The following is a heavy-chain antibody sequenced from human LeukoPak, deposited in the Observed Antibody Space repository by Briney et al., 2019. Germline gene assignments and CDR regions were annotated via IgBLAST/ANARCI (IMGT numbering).Heavy chain of an antibody. D-gene: IGHD6-6*01. CDR3: ARGRWWFAGRPPHYMDV. CDR1: GDSISSRSYY. CDR2: IFYRGST. Sequence: PSETLSLTCTVSGDSISSRSYYRDWIRQPLGGGLEWMGSIFYRGSTYYNPSLKSRVTISIDTSKNQFSLKLSSVTAADTAVYYCARGRWWFAGRPPHYMDVWGKGTTVTVSS. V-gene: IGHV4-39*07. J-gene: IGHJ6*03.